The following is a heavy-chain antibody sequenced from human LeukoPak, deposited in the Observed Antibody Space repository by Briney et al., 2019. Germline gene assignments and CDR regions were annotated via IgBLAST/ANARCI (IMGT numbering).Heavy chain of an antibody. CDR2: TYYRSKWYN. V-gene: IGHV6-1*01. D-gene: IGHD3-22*01. Sequence: SQTLSLTCAISGDSVSSNSAAWNWIRQSPSRGLEWLGRTYYRSKWYNDYAVSVKSRITINPDTSKNQFSLQLNSVTPEDTAVYYCARSYYYDSSSYYYGDAFDIWGQGTMVTVSS. CDR1: GDSVSSNSAA. CDR3: ARSYYYDSSSYYYGDAFDI. J-gene: IGHJ3*02.